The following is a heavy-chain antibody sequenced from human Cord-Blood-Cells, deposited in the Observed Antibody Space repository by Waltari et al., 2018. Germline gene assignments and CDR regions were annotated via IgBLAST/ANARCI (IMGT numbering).Heavy chain of an antibody. CDR2: ISYDGSNK. D-gene: IGHD2-15*01. CDR3: AIMVAFDY. J-gene: IGHJ4*02. Sequence: QVQLVESGGGVVQPGRYLRPSCAASGFTFSSYGMHWVRQAPGKGLEWVAVISYDGSNKYYADSVKGRFTISRDNSKNTLYLQMNSLRAEDTAVYYCAIMVAFDYWGQGTLVTVSS. CDR1: GFTFSSYG. V-gene: IGHV3-30*03.